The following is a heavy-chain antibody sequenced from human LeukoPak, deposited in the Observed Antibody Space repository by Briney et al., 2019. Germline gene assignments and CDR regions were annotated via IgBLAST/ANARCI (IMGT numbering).Heavy chain of an antibody. CDR2: IRYDGSVK. CDR3: AKPHAVAVAGSNYYFDH. Sequence: GGSLRLSCAASGFTFNIYGMFWVRQAPGKGLEWVAYIRYDGSVKYYADSVKGRFTISRDNSENTLYLQMNSLRPEDTAVYYCAKPHAVAVAGSNYYFDHWGQGTLVSVCS. D-gene: IGHD6-19*01. CDR1: GFTFNIYG. V-gene: IGHV3-30*02. J-gene: IGHJ4*02.